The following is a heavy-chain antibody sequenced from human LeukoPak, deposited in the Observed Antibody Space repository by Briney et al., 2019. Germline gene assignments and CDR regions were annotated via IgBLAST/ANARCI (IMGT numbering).Heavy chain of an antibody. CDR3: ARAFYCSSTSCYSGRGSSSSSYYYYGMDV. CDR1: GFTFSSYW. V-gene: IGHV3-7*01. CDR2: IKQDGREK. D-gene: IGHD2-2*02. J-gene: IGHJ6*02. Sequence: GSLRLSCAASGFTFSSYWMSWVRQAPGKGLEWVANIKQDGREKYYVDSVKGRFTISRDNAKNSLYLQMNSLRAEDTAVYYCARAFYCSSTSCYSGRGSSSSSYYYYGMDVWGQGTTVTVSS.